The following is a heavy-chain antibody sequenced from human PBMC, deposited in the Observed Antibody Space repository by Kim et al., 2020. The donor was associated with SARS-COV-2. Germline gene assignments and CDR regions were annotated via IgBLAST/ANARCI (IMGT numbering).Heavy chain of an antibody. J-gene: IGHJ6*02. V-gene: IGHV4-34*01. D-gene: IGHD6-13*01. Sequence: SETLSLTCAVYGGSFSGYYWSWIRQHPGKGLEWIGEINHSGSTNYNPSLKSRVTISVDTSKNQFSLKLSSVTAADTAVYYCARGSIAAAGTDDYYYYGMDVWGQGTTVTVSS. CDR3: ARGSIAAAGTDDYYYYGMDV. CDR2: INHSGST. CDR1: GGSFSGYY.